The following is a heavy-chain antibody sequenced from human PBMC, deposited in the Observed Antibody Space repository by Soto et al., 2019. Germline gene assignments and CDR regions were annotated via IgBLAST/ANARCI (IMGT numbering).Heavy chain of an antibody. CDR2: IWYDGSNK. D-gene: IGHD3-22*01. V-gene: IGHV3-33*01. Sequence: GGSLRLSCAASGFTFSSYGMHWVRQAPGKGLEWVAVIWYDGSNKYYADSVKGRLTISRDNSKNTLYLQMNSLRAEDTAVYYCARARDYYDSSAQSFFDYWGQGTLVTVSS. CDR1: GFTFSSYG. CDR3: ARARDYYDSSAQSFFDY. J-gene: IGHJ4*02.